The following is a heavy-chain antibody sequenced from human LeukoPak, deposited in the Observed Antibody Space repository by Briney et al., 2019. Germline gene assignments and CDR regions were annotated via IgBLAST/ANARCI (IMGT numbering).Heavy chain of an antibody. CDR2: IYPGDSDT. CDR3: ARRAGLLWFGELSAFDI. V-gene: IGHV5-51*01. D-gene: IGHD3-10*01. CDR1: GYSFTSYW. Sequence: GESLKISCKGSGYSFTSYWIGWVRQMPGKGLEWMGIIYPGDSDTRYSPSFQGQVTISADKSISTAYLQWSSLKASDTATYYCARRAGLLWFGELSAFDIWGQGTMVTVSS. J-gene: IGHJ3*02.